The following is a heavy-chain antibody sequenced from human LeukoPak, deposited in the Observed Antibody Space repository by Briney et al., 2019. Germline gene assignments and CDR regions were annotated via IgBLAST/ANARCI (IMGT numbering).Heavy chain of an antibody. CDR3: AKQSVSAYTSGWDWYFDL. J-gene: IGHJ2*01. CDR1: GFTFSNYA. CDR2: ISGSGGTT. V-gene: IGHV3-23*01. D-gene: IGHD6-25*01. Sequence: GGSLRLSCAASGFTFSNYAMSWVRQAPGKGLEWVSAISGSGGTTYYADSVRGRFSISRDNSDNTLFLQMNSLRAEDTAVYYCAKQSVSAYTSGWDWYFDLWGRDTLVTVSS.